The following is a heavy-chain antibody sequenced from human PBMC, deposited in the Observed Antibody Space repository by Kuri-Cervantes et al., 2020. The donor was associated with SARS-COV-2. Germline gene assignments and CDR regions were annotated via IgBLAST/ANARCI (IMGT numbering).Heavy chain of an antibody. J-gene: IGHJ4*02. CDR2: ISYDGSNK. Sequence: GESLKISCAASGFTFSSYGMHWVRQAPGKGLEWVAVISYDGSNKYYADPVKGRFTISRDNSKNTLYLQMNSLRAEDTAVYYCAKTYYYDSSGYYPFDYWGQGTLVTVSS. CDR1: GFTFSSYG. V-gene: IGHV3-30*18. D-gene: IGHD3-22*01. CDR3: AKTYYYDSSGYYPFDY.